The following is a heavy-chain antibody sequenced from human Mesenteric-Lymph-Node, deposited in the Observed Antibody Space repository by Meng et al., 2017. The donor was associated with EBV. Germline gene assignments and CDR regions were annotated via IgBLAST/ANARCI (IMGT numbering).Heavy chain of an antibody. J-gene: IGHJ4*02. D-gene: IGHD4-17*01. CDR3: ARVHSLTGVTFDYFDY. CDR2: IRASNGDT. Sequence: VQLVESATEVKKPGASVKVSCNASGYSFSGFGISWVRQAPGQGLEWMGWIRASNGDTRSAQKLQGRVTLTTDTSTTTVYMELRSLRSDDTAVYYCARVHSLTGVTFDYFDYWGQGTLVTVSS. V-gene: IGHV1-18*01. CDR1: GYSFSGFG.